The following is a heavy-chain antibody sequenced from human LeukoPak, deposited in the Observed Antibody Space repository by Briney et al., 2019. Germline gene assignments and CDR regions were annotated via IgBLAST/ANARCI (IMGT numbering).Heavy chain of an antibody. CDR1: GGSITSSSYY. CDR3: ASLRERSYYARGFDY. D-gene: IGHD1-26*01. V-gene: IGHV4-39*01. J-gene: IGHJ4*02. CDR2: IYYSGST. Sequence: SETLSLTCTVSGGSITSSSYYWGWIRQTPGKGLEWIGSIYYSGSTFYSPSLKSRVTISVDTSKNQFSLKLSSVTAADTAVYYCASLRERSYYARGFDYWGQGTLVTVSS.